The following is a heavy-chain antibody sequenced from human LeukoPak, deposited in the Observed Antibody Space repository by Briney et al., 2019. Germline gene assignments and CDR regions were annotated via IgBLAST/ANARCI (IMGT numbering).Heavy chain of an antibody. D-gene: IGHD6-19*01. Sequence: GGSLRLSCAASGFTFSSYSMNWVRQAPGKGLEWVSSISSSSSYIYYADSVKGRFTISRDNSKNTLYLQMNSLRAEDTAVYYCASGDSGWYPALSDYWGQGTLVTVSS. CDR2: ISSSSSYI. J-gene: IGHJ4*02. CDR3: ASGDSGWYPALSDY. CDR1: GFTFSSYS. V-gene: IGHV3-21*04.